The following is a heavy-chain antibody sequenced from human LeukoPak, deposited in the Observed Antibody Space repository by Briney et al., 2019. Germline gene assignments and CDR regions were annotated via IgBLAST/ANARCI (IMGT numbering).Heavy chain of an antibody. Sequence: GGSLRLSCAASGFTFSSYWMHWVRQAPGKGLVWVSRINSDGSSTSYADSVKGRFTISRDNAKNTLYLQMNSLRAEDTAVYYCAGDQRENYYYYMDVWGKGTTVTISS. CDR2: INSDGSST. D-gene: IGHD6-25*01. CDR1: GFTFSSYW. V-gene: IGHV3-74*01. J-gene: IGHJ6*03. CDR3: AGDQRENYYYYMDV.